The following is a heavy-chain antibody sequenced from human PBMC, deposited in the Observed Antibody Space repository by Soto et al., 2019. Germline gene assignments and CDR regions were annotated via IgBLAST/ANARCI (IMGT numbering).Heavy chain of an antibody. CDR1: GFTFSSYG. V-gene: IGHV3-30*18. CDR2: ISYDGSNK. CDR3: AKDRGIKDIVVVPAAGCDY. D-gene: IGHD2-2*01. J-gene: IGHJ4*02. Sequence: QVQLVESGGGVVQPGRSLRLSCAASGFTFSSYGMHWVRQAPGKGLEWVAVISYDGSNKYYADSVKGRFTISRDNSKNTLYLQMNSLRAEDTAVYYCAKDRGIKDIVVVPAAGCDYWGQGTLVTVSS.